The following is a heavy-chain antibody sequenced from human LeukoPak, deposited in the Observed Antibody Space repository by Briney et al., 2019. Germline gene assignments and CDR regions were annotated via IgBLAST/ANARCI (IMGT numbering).Heavy chain of an antibody. Sequence: PGGSLRLSCAGSGFTSSGYEMSWVRQAPGKGLEWVSHISSGGRTRQYADSVKGRLTISKDNAKNSLFLQMNSLRAEDTAVYYCARVNCGGDCYSKTAFDYWGQGTLVTVSS. J-gene: IGHJ4*02. CDR2: ISSGGRTR. V-gene: IGHV3-48*03. CDR3: ARVNCGGDCYSKTAFDY. CDR1: GFTSSGYE. D-gene: IGHD2-21*02.